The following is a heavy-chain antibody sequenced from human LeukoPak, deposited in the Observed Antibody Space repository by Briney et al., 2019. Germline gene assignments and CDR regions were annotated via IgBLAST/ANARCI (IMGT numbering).Heavy chain of an antibody. CDR3: ARGRTGDY. J-gene: IGHJ4*02. CDR1: GGSFSGYY. V-gene: IGHV4-34*01. Sequence: PSETLSLTCAVYGGSFSGYYWSWTRQPPGKGLEWIGEINHSGSTNYNPSLKSRVTISVDTSKNQFSLKLSSVTAADTAVYYCARGRTGDYWGQGTLVTVSS. CDR2: INHSGST.